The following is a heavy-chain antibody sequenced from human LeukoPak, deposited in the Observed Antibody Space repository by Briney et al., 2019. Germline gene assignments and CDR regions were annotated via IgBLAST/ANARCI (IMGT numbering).Heavy chain of an antibody. J-gene: IGHJ3*02. V-gene: IGHV4-39*01. D-gene: IGHD6-6*01. CDR2: LYYSGST. CDR3: ARVNHSSSSGGAFDI. Sequence: PSETLSLTCTVSGGSISSTSYYWGWIRQPPGKGLEWIGSLYYSGSTYYNPSLKSRVTISVDTSKNQFSLRLSSVTAADTAVYYCARVNHSSSSGGAFDIWGQGTMVTVSS. CDR1: GGSISSTSYY.